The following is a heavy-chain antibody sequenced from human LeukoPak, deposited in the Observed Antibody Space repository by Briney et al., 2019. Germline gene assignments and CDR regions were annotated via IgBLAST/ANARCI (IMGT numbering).Heavy chain of an antibody. D-gene: IGHD6-19*01. Sequence: GGSLRLSCVGSGFTFRSHAMSWVRQAPEKGLEFVSGIYENGGTTYYADSVKGRFSISRDNSKNTLYLQMNSLRAEDTAVYYCARDPRQYSSGWYYFDYWGQGTLVTVSS. CDR3: ARDPRQYSSGWYYFDY. V-gene: IGHV3-23*01. CDR1: GFTFRSHA. J-gene: IGHJ4*02. CDR2: IYENGGTT.